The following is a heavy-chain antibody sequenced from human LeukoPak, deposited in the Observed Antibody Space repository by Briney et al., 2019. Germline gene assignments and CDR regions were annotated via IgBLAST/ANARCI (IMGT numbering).Heavy chain of an antibody. CDR3: ARAGRLFAFDI. Sequence: PGRSLRLSCAASGFTFSSYAMHWVRQAPGKGLEWVAVISYDGSNKYYADSVKGRFTISRDNSKNTLYLQMNSLRAEDTAVYYCARAGRLFAFDIWGQGTMVTVSS. CDR2: ISYDGSNK. D-gene: IGHD2-15*01. CDR1: GFTFSSYA. V-gene: IGHV3-30-3*01. J-gene: IGHJ3*02.